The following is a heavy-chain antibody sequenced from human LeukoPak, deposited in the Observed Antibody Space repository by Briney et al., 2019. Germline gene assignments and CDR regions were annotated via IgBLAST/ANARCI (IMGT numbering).Heavy chain of an antibody. D-gene: IGHD4-17*01. CDR1: GGSFSGYY. Sequence: SETLSLTCAVYGGSFSGYYWSWIRQPPGKGLEWIGEINHSGSTNYNPSLKSRVTISVDTSKNQFSLKLSSVTAADTAVYYCARGGGYGDYSNYFDYWGQGTLVTVSS. CDR3: ARGGGYGDYSNYFDY. J-gene: IGHJ4*02. CDR2: INHSGST. V-gene: IGHV4-34*01.